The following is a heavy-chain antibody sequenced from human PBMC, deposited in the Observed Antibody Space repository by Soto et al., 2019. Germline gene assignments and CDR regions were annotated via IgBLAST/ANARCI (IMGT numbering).Heavy chain of an antibody. V-gene: IGHV3-30-3*01. Sequence: GGSLRLSCAASGFTFSSYAMHWVRQAPGKGLEWVAVISYDGSNKYYADSVKGRFTISRDNSKNTLYLQMNSLRAEDTAVYYCARERRITMVRGTYYYYGMDVWGQGTTVTVSS. CDR3: ARERRITMVRGTYYYYGMDV. J-gene: IGHJ6*02. D-gene: IGHD3-10*01. CDR1: GFTFSSYA. CDR2: ISYDGSNK.